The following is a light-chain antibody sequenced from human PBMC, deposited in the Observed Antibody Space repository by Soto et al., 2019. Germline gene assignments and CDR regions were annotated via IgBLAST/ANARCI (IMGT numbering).Light chain of an antibody. CDR3: QQYKNWPPLS. CDR2: GAS. Sequence: EIVMTQSPATLSVSPGETATLSCRASQSVGSAVAWYQHKPGQAPRLLIVGASIRATGVPGRFSGGGSGTELTLTISSLQSEDLAVYYCQQYKNWPPLSFGGGTTVEIK. CDR1: QSVGSA. J-gene: IGKJ4*01. V-gene: IGKV3-15*01.